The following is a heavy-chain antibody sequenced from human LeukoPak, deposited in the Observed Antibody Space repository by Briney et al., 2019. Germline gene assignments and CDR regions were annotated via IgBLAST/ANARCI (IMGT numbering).Heavy chain of an antibody. V-gene: IGHV4-38-2*02. CDR2: IHVSGTT. Sequence: SETLSLTCVVSGFSISSGYYWGWIRQPPGKGLEWIANIHVSGTTFYNSSLNSRVAISVDTSKNQFSLKLSSVTAADTAVYFCAREAERRIVNWGRGTLVTVSS. D-gene: IGHD1-1*01. CDR3: AREAERRIVN. CDR1: GFSISSGYY. J-gene: IGHJ4*02.